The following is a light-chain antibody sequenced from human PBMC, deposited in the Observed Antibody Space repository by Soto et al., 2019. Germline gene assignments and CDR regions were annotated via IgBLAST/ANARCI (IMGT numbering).Light chain of an antibody. V-gene: IGKV3-20*01. CDR3: HHYMCSVT. CDR1: QSVDTTF. CDR2: GAS. J-gene: IGKJ1*01. Sequence: EIVLTQSPGSLSLSPGQRATLSCRASQSVDTTFFAWYQKKPGQAPRLLIQGASKRATGIPDRFSGSGSGTDFTLIISRLEPEVFAVYYCHHYMCSVTFGQGTKVEIK.